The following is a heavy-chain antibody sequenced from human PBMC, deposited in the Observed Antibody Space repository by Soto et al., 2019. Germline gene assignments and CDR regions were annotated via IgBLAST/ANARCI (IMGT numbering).Heavy chain of an antibody. D-gene: IGHD3-10*01. Sequence: ASVKVSCKASGYTFTSYGISWVRQAPGQGLEWMGWISAYNGNTNYAQKLQGRVTMTTDPSTSTAYMELRSLRSDDTAVYYCARVSSGSYYKFLYYYSGMDVWGQGTTVTVSS. J-gene: IGHJ6*02. CDR3: ARVSSGSYYKFLYYYSGMDV. CDR2: ISAYNGNT. V-gene: IGHV1-18*01. CDR1: GYTFTSYG.